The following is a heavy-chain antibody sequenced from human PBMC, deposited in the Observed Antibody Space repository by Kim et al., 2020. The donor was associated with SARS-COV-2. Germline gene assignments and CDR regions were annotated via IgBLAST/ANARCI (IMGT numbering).Heavy chain of an antibody. V-gene: IGHV4-61*01. J-gene: IGHJ4*01. CDR1: GDSVTTGSYY. Sequence: SETLSLTCTVSGDSVTTGSYYWSWIRQPPGKGLEWIGYMYYSGTTNYNPSLKSRVTVSVDTSKNQFSLKLNSVTAADTAVYYCAGIFYNSGYYRLEYWG. D-gene: IGHD3-22*01. CDR3: AGIFYNSGYYRLEY. CDR2: MYYSGTT.